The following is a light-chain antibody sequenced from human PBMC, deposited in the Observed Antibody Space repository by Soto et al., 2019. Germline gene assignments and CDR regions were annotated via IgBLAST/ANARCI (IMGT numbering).Light chain of an antibody. CDR2: GAS. CDR1: QSVFSS. V-gene: IGKV3-15*01. CDR3: QQYNNWPWT. J-gene: IGKJ1*01. Sequence: EILMTQSPATLSVSPGERATLSCGASQSVFSSLAWYQQKPGQAPRLLIYGASTRATGIPARFSGSGSGTEFTLTISSLQSEDFEVYYCQQYNNWPWTFGQGTKVDIK.